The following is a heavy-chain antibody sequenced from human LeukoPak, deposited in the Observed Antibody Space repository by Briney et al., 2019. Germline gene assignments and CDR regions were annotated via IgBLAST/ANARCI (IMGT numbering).Heavy chain of an antibody. D-gene: IGHD6-19*01. J-gene: IGHJ4*02. V-gene: IGHV3-48*02. CDR2: ISSSSSTI. CDR1: GSSYS. Sequence: GGYLRLSCVVSGSSYSMNWVRQAPGKGLEWVSYISSSSSTIYYADSVKGRFTISRDNAKNSLYLQMNSLRDEDTAVYYCARGAVAGLDYWGQGTMVTVSS. CDR3: ARGAVAGLDY.